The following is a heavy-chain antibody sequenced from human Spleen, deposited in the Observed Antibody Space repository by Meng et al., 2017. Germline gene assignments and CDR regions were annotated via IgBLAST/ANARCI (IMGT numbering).Heavy chain of an antibody. V-gene: IGHV4-31*11. CDR1: AGYTSSRAHS. Sequence: QVALHQSDPVPVEPSQTLSLTFALPAGYTSSRAHSCSGIRQHPGNAREWIDYIDYSMSTNYNPSLKSRLTISVDTSQNQFSLNLNSVTAADTSVYYCARDRVGGTAAQFDYWGQGTLVTVSS. CDR3: ARDRVGGTAAQFDY. D-gene: IGHD1-26*01. CDR2: IDYSMST. J-gene: IGHJ4*02.